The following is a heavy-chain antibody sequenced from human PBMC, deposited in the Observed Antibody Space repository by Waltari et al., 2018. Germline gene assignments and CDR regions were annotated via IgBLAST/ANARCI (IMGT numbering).Heavy chain of an antibody. J-gene: IGHJ6*03. CDR3: ASQVLQLRPPANYYYYMAV. V-gene: IGHV4-59*01. CDR1: GGSISSYY. CDR2: IYYSGST. D-gene: IGHD2-21*01. Sequence: QVQLQESGPGLVKPSETLSLTCTVSGGSISSYYWSWIRQPPGKGLEWIGYIYYSGSTNYNPSRKSRVTISVDTSKNQFSLKLSSVTAADTAVYYCASQVLQLRPPANYYYYMAVWGKGTTVTVSS.